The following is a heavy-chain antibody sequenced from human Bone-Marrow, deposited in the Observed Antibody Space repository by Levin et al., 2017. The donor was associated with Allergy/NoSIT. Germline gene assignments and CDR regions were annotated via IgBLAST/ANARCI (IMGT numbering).Heavy chain of an antibody. CDR1: GFSLSTNGVG. D-gene: IGHD5-12*01. CDR2: IYWDDDK. Sequence: ESGPTLVKPTQTLTLTCTFSGFSLSTNGVGVGWIRQPPGKALEWLALIYWDDDKRYSPSLKSRLTISKDISKNQVVLTMTNMDPVDTATYYCAHRAGKWLPSDYWGHGTLVTVSS. CDR3: AHRAGKWLPSDY. J-gene: IGHJ4*01. V-gene: IGHV2-5*02.